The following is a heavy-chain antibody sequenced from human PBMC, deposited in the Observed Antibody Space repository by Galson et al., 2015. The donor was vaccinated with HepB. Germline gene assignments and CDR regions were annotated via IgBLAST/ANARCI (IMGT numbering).Heavy chain of an antibody. D-gene: IGHD4-23*01. CDR1: GYTFTSYY. CDR3: ARWTLTTVVTRGGFDY. Sequence: SVKVSCKASGYTFTSYYMHWVRQAPGQGLEWMGIINPSGGSTSYAQKFQGRVTMTRDTSTSTVYMELSSLRSEDTAVYYCARWTLTTVVTRGGFDYWGQGTLVTVSS. J-gene: IGHJ4*02. V-gene: IGHV1-46*01. CDR2: INPSGGST.